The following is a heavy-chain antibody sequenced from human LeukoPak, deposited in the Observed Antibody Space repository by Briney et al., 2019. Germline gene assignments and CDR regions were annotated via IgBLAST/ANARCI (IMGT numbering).Heavy chain of an antibody. D-gene: IGHD1/OR15-1a*01. CDR3: ARGDEQDYYMDV. CDR2: INPNSGGT. J-gene: IGHJ6*03. V-gene: IGHV1-2*02. Sequence: ASVKVSCKASGYTFTDNYMHWVRQAPGQGLEWMGWINPNSGGTNYAQKFQGRVTMTRDTSISTAYMELSRLRSDDTAVYYCARGDEQDYYMDVWGKGTTVTVSS. CDR1: GYTFTDNY.